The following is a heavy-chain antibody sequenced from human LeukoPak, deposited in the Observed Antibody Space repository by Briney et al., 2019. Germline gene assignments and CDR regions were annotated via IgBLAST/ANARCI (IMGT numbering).Heavy chain of an antibody. CDR2: ISGSGGST. D-gene: IGHD1-7*01. CDR3: AKGGYNWNYENDY. CDR1: GFTFSSYA. V-gene: IGHV3-23*01. J-gene: IGHJ4*02. Sequence: GGSLRLSCAASGFTFSSYAMSWVRQAPGKGLEWVSAISGSGGSTYYADSVKGRFTISRDNSKNTLYLQINSLRAEDTAVYYCAKGGYNWNYENDYWGQGTLVTVSS.